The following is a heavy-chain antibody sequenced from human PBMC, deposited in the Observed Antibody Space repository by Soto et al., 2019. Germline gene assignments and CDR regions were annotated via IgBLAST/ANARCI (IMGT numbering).Heavy chain of an antibody. CDR2: IYYSGDT. J-gene: IGHJ4*02. CDR3: ARDTRYGALDY. V-gene: IGHV4-59*01. Sequence: NPSETLSLTCTVSGGSISSYYWSWIRQPPGKGLEWIGYIYYSGDTNYNPSLKSRVTISVDTSKNQFSLSLSSLTAADTAVYYCARDTRYGALDYWGQGTLVTVSS. D-gene: IGHD4-17*01. CDR1: GGSISSYY.